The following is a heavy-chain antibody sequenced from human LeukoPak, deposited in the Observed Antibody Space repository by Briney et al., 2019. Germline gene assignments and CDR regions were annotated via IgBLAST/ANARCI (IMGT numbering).Heavy chain of an antibody. V-gene: IGHV3-74*01. CDR3: LAGYYYYYMDV. CDR2: TNTHGTSA. CDR1: GFTINNYW. D-gene: IGHD6-13*01. Sequence: PGVSLRLSCAASGFTINNYWMHWVRQAPGKGLVWVARTNTHGTSANYADSVKGRFIISRDNANNTLYLQMNGLRDEDTGVYYALAGYYYYYMDVWGKGTTVTVSS. J-gene: IGHJ6*03.